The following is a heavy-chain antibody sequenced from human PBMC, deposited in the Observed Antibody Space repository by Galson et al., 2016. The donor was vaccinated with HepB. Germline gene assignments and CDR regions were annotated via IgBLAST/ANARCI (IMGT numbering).Heavy chain of an antibody. CDR3: AGGLRQMFYYDPSGYAFDH. CDR2: IYNTGST. Sequence: SETLSLTCTLSGGSITSRNYFWGWIRQPPGKGLEWIGSIYNTGSTYSNPSLTTRATISVHTSKNQFSLNLRSVTAADTAVYYCAGGLRQMFYYDPSGYAFDHWGLGTLVTVSS. J-gene: IGHJ4*02. CDR1: GGSITSRNYF. D-gene: IGHD3-22*01. V-gene: IGHV4-39*01.